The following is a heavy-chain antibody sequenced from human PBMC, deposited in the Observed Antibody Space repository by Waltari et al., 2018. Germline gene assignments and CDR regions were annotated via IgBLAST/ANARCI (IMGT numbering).Heavy chain of an antibody. CDR1: GSIFSSSW. V-gene: IGHV3-74*01. CDR3: VLYSSSFLGDC. CDR2: INTDGSIT. J-gene: IGHJ4*02. D-gene: IGHD6-13*01. Sequence: EVQLVESGGGLVQPGGSLRLSCPASGSIFSSSWMHWVRQAPGKGLVSVSNINTDGSITRYADSVRGRFTISRDNAKNTLFLQMNSLRAEDTAMYYCVLYSSSFLGDCWGQGTLVTVSS.